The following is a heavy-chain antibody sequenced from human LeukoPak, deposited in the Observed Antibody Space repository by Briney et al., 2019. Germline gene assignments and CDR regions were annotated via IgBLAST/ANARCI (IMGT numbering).Heavy chain of an antibody. CDR2: INPSGGST. V-gene: IGHV1-46*01. J-gene: IGHJ1*01. D-gene: IGHD6-13*01. CDR1: GYTFTSYY. Sequence: ASVKVSCKASGYTFTSYYMHWVRQAPGQGLEWVGIINPSGGSTSYAQKFQGRVTMTRDTSTSTVYMELSSLRSEDTAVYYCARQSGYSSSWSRNSVPAEYFQHWGQGTLVTVSS. CDR3: ARQSGYSSSWSRNSVPAEYFQH.